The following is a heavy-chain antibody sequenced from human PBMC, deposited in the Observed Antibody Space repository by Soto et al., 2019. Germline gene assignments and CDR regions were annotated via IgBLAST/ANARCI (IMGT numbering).Heavy chain of an antibody. D-gene: IGHD2-8*02. CDR3: ARGGCTGGICNPTDNWFDP. J-gene: IGHJ5*02. CDR2: INGVNDDT. CDR1: GYTFTTYA. Sequence: QVQLVQSGAEVKKPGASVKISCEPSGYTFTTYALHWVRQAPGQRPEWLGWINGVNDDTKYSQKFQDRVTITRNTSATTAYMELSSLKSEDTAVYYCARGGCTGGICNPTDNWFDPWGQGTLITVSS. V-gene: IGHV1-3*01.